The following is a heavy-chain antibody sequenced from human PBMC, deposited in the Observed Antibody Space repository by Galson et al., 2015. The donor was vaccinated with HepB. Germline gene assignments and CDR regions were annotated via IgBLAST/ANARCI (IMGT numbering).Heavy chain of an antibody. D-gene: IGHD1-26*01. CDR1: GYTFTSYD. J-gene: IGHJ4*02. V-gene: IGHV1-8*01. CDR2: MNPKHTNN. Sequence: SVKVSCKASGYTFTSYDVTWVRQAPGQGLEWMGWMNPKHTNNGYARKFQGRVTMTGDTSMDTAYMELSSLTSEDTAVYYCARAVRNQLLSEYWGQGTLVTVSS. CDR3: ARAVRNQLLSEY.